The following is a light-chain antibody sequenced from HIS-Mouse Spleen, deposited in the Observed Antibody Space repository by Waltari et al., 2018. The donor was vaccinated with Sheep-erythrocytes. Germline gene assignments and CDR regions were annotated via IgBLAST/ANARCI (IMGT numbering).Light chain of an antibody. CDR2: QDS. J-gene: IGLJ3*02. V-gene: IGLV3-1*01. CDR3: QAWDSSTWV. CDR1: KLGDKY. Sequence: LTQPRSVSGSPGQTASITCSGDKLGDKYACWYQQKPGQSPVLVIYQDSKRPSGIPERFSGSNSGNTATLTISGTQAMDEADYYCQAWDSSTWVFGGGTKLTVL.